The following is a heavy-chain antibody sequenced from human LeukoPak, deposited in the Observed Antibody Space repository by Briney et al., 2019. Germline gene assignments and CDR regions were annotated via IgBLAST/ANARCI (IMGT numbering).Heavy chain of an antibody. J-gene: IGHJ6*02. Sequence: GESLKISCKGSGYSFTSYWIGWVRQMPGKGLEWMGIIYPGDSDTRYSPSFQGQVTISADKSIRTAYLQWSSLKASDTAMYYCARFDRIAVARTRYGMDVWGQGTTVTVSS. D-gene: IGHD6-19*01. CDR1: GYSFTSYW. V-gene: IGHV5-51*01. CDR2: IYPGDSDT. CDR3: ARFDRIAVARTRYGMDV.